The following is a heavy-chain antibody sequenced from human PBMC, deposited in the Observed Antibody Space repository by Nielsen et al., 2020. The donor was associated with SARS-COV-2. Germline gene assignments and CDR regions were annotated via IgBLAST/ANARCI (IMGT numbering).Heavy chain of an antibody. CDR2: IKQDGSEK. Sequence: GESLKISCAASGFTFSDYYMSWVRQAPGKGLEWVANIKQDGSEKYYVDSVKGRFTISRDNAKNSLYLQMNTLRAEDTAVYYCAREDYDSSGCIDYWGQGTLVTVSS. CDR3: AREDYDSSGCIDY. D-gene: IGHD3-22*01. V-gene: IGHV3-7*01. CDR1: GFTFSDYY. J-gene: IGHJ4*02.